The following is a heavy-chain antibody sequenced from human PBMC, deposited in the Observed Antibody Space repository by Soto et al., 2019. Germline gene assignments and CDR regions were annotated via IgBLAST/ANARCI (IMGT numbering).Heavy chain of an antibody. CDR3: ARAPAYYYYGIDV. Sequence: QVQLQESGPGLVKPSQTLSLTCTVSGGSISSGGYYWSWIRQHPGKGLEWIGYIYYSGSTYYTPCLRGRVTLSVDTSKNQFSLKLSSVTAADTAVYYCARAPAYYYYGIDVWGQGTTVTVSS. CDR1: GGSISSGGYY. V-gene: IGHV4-31*03. J-gene: IGHJ6*02. CDR2: IYYSGST.